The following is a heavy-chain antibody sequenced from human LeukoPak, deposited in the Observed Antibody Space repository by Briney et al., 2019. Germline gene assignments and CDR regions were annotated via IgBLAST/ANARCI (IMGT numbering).Heavy chain of an antibody. CDR3: ARAVRYCSSTSCYLFDY. CDR2: IKQDGSEK. Sequence: GGSLRLSCAASGFTFSSYWMSWVRQAPGKGLEWVANIKQDGSEKYYVDSVKGRFTISRDNAKNSLYLQMNSLRAEDTAVYYCARAVRYCSSTSCYLFDYWGQGTLVTVSS. J-gene: IGHJ4*02. V-gene: IGHV3-7*01. CDR1: GFTFSSYW. D-gene: IGHD2-2*01.